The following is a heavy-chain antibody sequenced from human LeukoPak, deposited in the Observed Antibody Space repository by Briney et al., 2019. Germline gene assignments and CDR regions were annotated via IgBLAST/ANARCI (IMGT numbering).Heavy chain of an antibody. J-gene: IGHJ4*02. V-gene: IGHV1-2*04. CDR1: GYTFTSYG. D-gene: IGHD6-13*01. CDR3: AGSAAAGTAEFDY. Sequence: ASVKVSCKASGYTFTSYGISWVRQAPGQGLEWMGWINPNSGGTNYAQKFQGWVTMTRDTSISTAYMELSRLRSDDTAVYYCAGSAAAGTAEFDYWGQGTLVTVSS. CDR2: INPNSGGT.